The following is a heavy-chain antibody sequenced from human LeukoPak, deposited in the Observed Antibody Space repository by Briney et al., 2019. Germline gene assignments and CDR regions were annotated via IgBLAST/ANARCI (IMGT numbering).Heavy chain of an antibody. CDR1: GFTFSSYA. V-gene: IGHV3-30-3*01. CDR2: ISYVGSNK. Sequence: GGSLRLSCAASGFTFSSYAMHWVRQAPGKGLEWVAVISYVGSNKYYADSAKGRFTISRDNSKNTLYLQMNSLRAEDTAVYYCARGSVGLGITFRDWGQGTLVTVSS. J-gene: IGHJ4*02. CDR3: ARGSVGLGITFRD. D-gene: IGHD3-16*01.